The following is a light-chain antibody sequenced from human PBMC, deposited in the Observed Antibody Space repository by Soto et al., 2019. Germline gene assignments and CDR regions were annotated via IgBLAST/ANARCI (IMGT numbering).Light chain of an antibody. J-gene: IGKJ4*01. Sequence: EVLMTQSPATLSVSLGDRARLSCRASQSVSSNLAWYQQKPGQAPSLLNYAASTRPTGIPARFNGSGSGTEFTLTISSLQSEDFSVYYCQQYNKWPVTFGGGTKVDIK. CDR1: QSVSSN. CDR3: QQYNKWPVT. CDR2: AAS. V-gene: IGKV3-15*01.